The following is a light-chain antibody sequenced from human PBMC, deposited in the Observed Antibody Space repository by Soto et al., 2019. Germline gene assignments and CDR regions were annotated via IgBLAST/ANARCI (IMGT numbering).Light chain of an antibody. CDR2: GDS. V-gene: IGLV1-40*01. CDR3: QSYDNGLSGSNV. CDR1: SSNIGAGHD. J-gene: IGLJ1*01. Sequence: QSVLTQPPSVSGAPGQSVTISCTGSSSNIGAGHDVHWYQQFPGTAPKVLIYGDSNRPSGVPDRFSGSKSGTSASLAITGLQAEDEADYYCQSYDNGLSGSNVFGTGTKVTVL.